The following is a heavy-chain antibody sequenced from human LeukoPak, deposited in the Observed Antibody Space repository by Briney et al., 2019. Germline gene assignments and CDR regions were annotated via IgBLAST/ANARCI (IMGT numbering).Heavy chain of an antibody. CDR2: IIPIFGTA. CDR1: GATFSSYA. J-gene: IGHJ4*02. V-gene: IGHV1-69*13. D-gene: IGHD6-19*01. Sequence: ASVKVSCNASGATFSSYAISWVRQAPGQGLEWMGGIIPIFGTANYARKFQGRVTITADESTSTDYMELSSLRSEDTAVYYCARRIAVAGPYYFDYWGQGALVTVSA. CDR3: ARRIAVAGPYYFDY.